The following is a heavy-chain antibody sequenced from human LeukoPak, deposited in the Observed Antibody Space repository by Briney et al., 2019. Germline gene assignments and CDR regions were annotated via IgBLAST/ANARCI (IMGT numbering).Heavy chain of an antibody. Sequence: ASVKVSCKASGYTFTGYYMHWVRQAPGQGLEWMGWIKPNSGDTRSAQKFQGRVIMTRDTSTGTAYMELSSLRYDDTAVYYCATNILVRDIINWFDPWGQGTLVTVSS. CDR3: ATNILVRDIINWFDP. CDR1: GYTFTGYY. CDR2: IKPNSGDT. V-gene: IGHV1-2*02. J-gene: IGHJ5*02. D-gene: IGHD3-10*01.